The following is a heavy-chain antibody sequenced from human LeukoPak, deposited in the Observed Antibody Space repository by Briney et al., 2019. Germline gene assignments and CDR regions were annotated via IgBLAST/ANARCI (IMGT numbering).Heavy chain of an antibody. J-gene: IGHJ4*02. CDR3: AREYSSGWIDY. CDR1: GFTFSSYG. Sequence: GRSLRLSCAASGFTFSSYGMHWVRQAPGKGLEWVAVIWYDGSNKYYADSVKGRFTISRDNSKNTLYLQMNSLRAEDTAVYYCAREYSSGWIDYWGQGTLVTVSS. CDR2: IWYDGSNK. V-gene: IGHV3-33*01. D-gene: IGHD6-19*01.